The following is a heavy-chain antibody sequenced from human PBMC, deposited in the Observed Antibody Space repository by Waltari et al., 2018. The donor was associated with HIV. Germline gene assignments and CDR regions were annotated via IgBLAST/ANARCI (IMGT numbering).Heavy chain of an antibody. J-gene: IGHJ4*02. Sequence: EVQLMESGGGLVQPGGSRRLSCAASGFDFVSYAITWVRQSPERGLEWVAAIDGSGTKSFYADSVKGRFTLSRDNSKNTVFLQMNSLRAADTAIYYCAKAFYEDTAYYYDFWGRGTRVTVSS. CDR1: GFDFVSYA. V-gene: IGHV3-23*01. D-gene: IGHD3-22*01. CDR2: IDGSGTKS. CDR3: AKAFYEDTAYYYDF.